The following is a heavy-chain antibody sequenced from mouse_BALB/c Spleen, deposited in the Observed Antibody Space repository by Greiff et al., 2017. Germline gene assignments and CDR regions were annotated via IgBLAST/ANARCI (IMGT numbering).Heavy chain of an antibody. CDR1: GYTFTSYW. D-gene: IGHD1-2*01. J-gene: IGHJ1*01. CDR3: ARDGRLRGLEDFED. CDR2: INPSNGRT. Sequence: VQLQQSGAELVKPGASVKLSCKASGYTFTSYWMHWVKQRPGQGLEWIGEINPSNGRTNYNAKFKSKATLTVDKSSSTAYMQLSSLTSEDSAVYDCARDGRLRGLEDFEDWGAGTTVTVSS. V-gene: IGHV1S81*02.